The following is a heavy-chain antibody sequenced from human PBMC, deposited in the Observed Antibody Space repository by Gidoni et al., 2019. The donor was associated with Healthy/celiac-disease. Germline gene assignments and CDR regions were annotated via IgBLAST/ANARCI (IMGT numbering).Heavy chain of an antibody. J-gene: IGHJ3*02. CDR1: GFPFSSYD. CDR2: IGTAGDT. Sequence: EVQLVESGGGLVQPGGSLRLSCAASGFPFSSYDMPWVRQATGKGLEWVSAIGTAGDTYYPGSVKGRFTISRENAKNSLYLQMNSLRAGDTAVYYCARGYSAVAGTRGAFDIWGQGTMVTVSS. CDR3: ARGYSAVAGTRGAFDI. V-gene: IGHV3-13*01. D-gene: IGHD6-19*01.